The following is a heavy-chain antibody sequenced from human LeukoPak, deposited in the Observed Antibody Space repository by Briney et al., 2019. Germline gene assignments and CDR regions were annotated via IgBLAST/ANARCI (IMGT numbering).Heavy chain of an antibody. CDR2: IKVYIGGA. V-gene: IGHV1-2*02. CDR1: GYTFTDYF. D-gene: IGHD2-15*01. J-gene: IGHJ6*02. Sequence: ASVKVSCKASGYTFTDYFMHWVRQVPGQGLEWMGFIKVYIGGAHYAQKFQDRLSMTRDTSIKTAYMELSSLRSDDTAVYYCARDILGRSNGGSNYFGMEVWGQGTTVTVSS. CDR3: ARDILGRSNGGSNYFGMEV.